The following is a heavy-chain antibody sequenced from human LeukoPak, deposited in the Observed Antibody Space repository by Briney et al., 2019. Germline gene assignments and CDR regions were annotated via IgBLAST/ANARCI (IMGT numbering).Heavy chain of an antibody. CDR3: ARDQFKGIAVAAPN. Sequence: GGSLRLSCAASGFTFSNHDMNWVRQAPGKGLEWVSIISGSGATTFYADSVKGRFTISRDNAKNSLYLQMNSLRAEDTAVYYCARDQFKGIAVAAPNWGQGTLVTVSS. CDR2: ISGSGATT. J-gene: IGHJ4*02. V-gene: IGHV3-48*03. D-gene: IGHD6-19*01. CDR1: GFTFSNHD.